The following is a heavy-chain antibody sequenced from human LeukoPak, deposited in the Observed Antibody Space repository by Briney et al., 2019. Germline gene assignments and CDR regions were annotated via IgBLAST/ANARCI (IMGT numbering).Heavy chain of an antibody. D-gene: IGHD3-10*01. V-gene: IGHV3-53*01. CDR1: GYSISSGYY. CDR3: ARSLRVRGVPDYMDV. Sequence: ETLSLTCTVSGYSISSGYYWGWIRQPPGKGLEWVSVIYKNAITYHADTVKGRFTISRDNAKNMLYLQMNSLRADDTAVYYCARSLRVRGVPDYMDVWGKGTTVIISS. J-gene: IGHJ6*03. CDR2: IYKNAIT.